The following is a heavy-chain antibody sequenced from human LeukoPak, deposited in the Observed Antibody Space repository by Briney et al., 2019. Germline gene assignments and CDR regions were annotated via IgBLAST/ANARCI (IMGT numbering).Heavy chain of an antibody. Sequence: PSETLSLTCAVSVASISNYYWSWIRQAPGKGLEWIGYISTSGSTNYNPSLKSRVSISLDTSNNRFSLNLNFVTAADTAVYFCASPRTSYRYNFDYWGPGALVTVSS. CDR3: ASPRTSYRYNFDY. V-gene: IGHV4-4*09. D-gene: IGHD5-18*01. J-gene: IGHJ4*02. CDR1: VASISNYY. CDR2: ISTSGST.